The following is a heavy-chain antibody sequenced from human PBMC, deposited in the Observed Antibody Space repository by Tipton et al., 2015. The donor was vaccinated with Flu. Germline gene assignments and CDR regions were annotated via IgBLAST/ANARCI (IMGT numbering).Heavy chain of an antibody. J-gene: IGHJ5*02. CDR3: ARRDYSNYVSEPKNWFHP. CDR1: GGSISSGGAY. V-gene: IGHV4-31*03. Sequence: TLSLTCTVSGGSISSGGAYWSWIRQHPGKGLEWIGCIYYSGSTYYNPSLKSRVTISVDTSKNQFSLKLNSVTAADTAVYYCARRDYSNYVSEPKNWFHPWGQGTLVTVSS. CDR2: IYYSGST. D-gene: IGHD4-11*01.